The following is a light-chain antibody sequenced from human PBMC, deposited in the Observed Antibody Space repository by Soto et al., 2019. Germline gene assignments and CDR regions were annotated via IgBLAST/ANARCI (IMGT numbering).Light chain of an antibody. J-gene: IGKJ1*01. CDR1: QSISSG. CDR2: DAS. CDR3: QQYNSYSRT. V-gene: IGKV1-5*01. Sequence: EIQMTQSPSTLSASVCDRVTITCRASQSISSGLAWYQQKPGKAPKLLIYDASSLESGVPSRFSGSGSGTEFTLTISSLQPDDFATYYCQQYNSYSRTFGQGTKVDIK.